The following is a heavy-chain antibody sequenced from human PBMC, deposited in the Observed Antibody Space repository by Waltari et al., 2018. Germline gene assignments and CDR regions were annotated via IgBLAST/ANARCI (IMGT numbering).Heavy chain of an antibody. D-gene: IGHD4-17*01. Sequence: EVQLVQSGAEVKKPGESLKISCKGSGYSFPSYCIGWVSQLPGKGLEWMGIIYPGDSDTRYSPSFQGQVTISADKSISTAYLQWSSLKASDTAMYYCARHVHIRSDAFDIWGQGTMVTVSS. V-gene: IGHV5-51*01. CDR2: IYPGDSDT. CDR1: GYSFPSYC. J-gene: IGHJ3*02. CDR3: ARHVHIRSDAFDI.